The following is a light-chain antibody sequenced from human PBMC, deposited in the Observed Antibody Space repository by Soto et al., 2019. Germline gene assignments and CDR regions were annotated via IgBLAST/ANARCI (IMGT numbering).Light chain of an antibody. CDR2: AAS. J-gene: IGKJ5*01. CDR3: QQSYSTPIT. V-gene: IGKV1-39*01. Sequence: DIQMTQSPSSGSAFVGESVTITCHASQRISAFLNWYHQKPGKAPKLLIYAASTLQSGVPSRFSGSGSGTDFTLTISSLQPEDFATYFCQQSYSTPITFGQGTRLEIK. CDR1: QRISAF.